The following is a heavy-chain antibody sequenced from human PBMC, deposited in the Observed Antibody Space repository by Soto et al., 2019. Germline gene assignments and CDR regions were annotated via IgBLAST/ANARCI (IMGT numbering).Heavy chain of an antibody. Sequence: GGSLRLSCAASGFTFSSYAMSWVRQAPGKGLEWVSAISGSGGSTYYADSVKGRFTISRDNSKNTLYLQMNSLRAEDTAVYYCAKVPRSSGWYYYDYWGQGTLVTVSS. CDR3: AKVPRSSGWYYYDY. J-gene: IGHJ4*02. CDR1: GFTFSSYA. CDR2: ISGSGGST. V-gene: IGHV3-23*01. D-gene: IGHD6-19*01.